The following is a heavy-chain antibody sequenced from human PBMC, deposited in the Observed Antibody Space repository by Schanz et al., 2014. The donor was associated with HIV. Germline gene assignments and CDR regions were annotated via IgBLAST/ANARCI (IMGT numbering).Heavy chain of an antibody. CDR2: ISYDGTNK. CDR1: GFTFDSYG. Sequence: QVHLVESGGGVVRPGRSLRLSCAASGFTFDSYGMHWVRQAPGKGLEWVAVISYDGTNKVYADSVKGRFTISRDNSRNTLFLQMDSLRVDDTAVYYCAQMGAFAAFEIWGHGTVVTVSS. V-gene: IGHV3-30*18. J-gene: IGHJ3*02. D-gene: IGHD3-16*01. CDR3: AQMGAFAAFEI.